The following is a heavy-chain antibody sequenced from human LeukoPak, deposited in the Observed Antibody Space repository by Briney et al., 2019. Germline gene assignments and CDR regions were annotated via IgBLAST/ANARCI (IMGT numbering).Heavy chain of an antibody. V-gene: IGHV3-23*01. D-gene: IGHD3-22*01. CDR2: ISASGGST. CDR3: AKAYDTSGYFPFDY. Sequence: GGSLRLSCAAPGFTFNSYAMSWVRQAPGKELEWVSAISASGGSTYYADSVKGRFTISRDNSKNTLYLQMNSMRAEDTAVYYCAKAYDTSGYFPFDYWGQGTLVTVSS. CDR1: GFTFNSYA. J-gene: IGHJ4*02.